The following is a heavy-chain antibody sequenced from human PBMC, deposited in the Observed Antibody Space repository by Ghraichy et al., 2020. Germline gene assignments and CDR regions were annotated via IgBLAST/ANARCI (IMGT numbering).Heavy chain of an antibody. CDR1: GFTFSSYG. D-gene: IGHD3-22*01. CDR3: ARDLCAVYYDSSGCHFDY. Sequence: GGSLRLSCAASGFTFSSYGMHWVRQAPGKGLEWVAVIWYDGSNKYYADSVKGRFTISRDNSKNTLYLQMNSLRAEDTAVYYCARDLCAVYYDSSGCHFDYWGQGTLVTVSS. CDR2: IWYDGSNK. J-gene: IGHJ4*02. V-gene: IGHV3-33*01.